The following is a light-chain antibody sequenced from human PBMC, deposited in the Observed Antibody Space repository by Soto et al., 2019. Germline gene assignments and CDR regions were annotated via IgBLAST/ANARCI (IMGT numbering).Light chain of an antibody. CDR3: CAYTNSATLV. V-gene: IGLV2-23*01. Sequence: QSVLTQPASVSGSPGQSITISCIGTSSDVGSYNLVSWYQQYPGKAPKPMIYEGTERLSGVSNRFSGSKSGNTASLSISGLQAEDEAHYYCCAYTNSATLVFGGGTKLTVL. CDR2: EGT. J-gene: IGLJ3*02. CDR1: SSDVGSYNL.